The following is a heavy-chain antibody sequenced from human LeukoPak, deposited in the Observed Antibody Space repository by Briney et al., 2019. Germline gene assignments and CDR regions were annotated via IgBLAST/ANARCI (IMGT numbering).Heavy chain of an antibody. V-gene: IGHV3-53*01. J-gene: IGHJ4*02. CDR1: GFTVSTNY. CDR3: ARSGGRGYYPHYFDY. CDR2: IYSGGTT. D-gene: IGHD3-22*01. Sequence: PGGSLRLSCAASGFTVSTNYMSWVRQAPGKGLEWVSVIYSGGTTYYADSVKGRFTISRGNSKNTLYLQMNSLRAEDTAVYYCARSGGRGYYPHYFDYWGQGTLVTVSS.